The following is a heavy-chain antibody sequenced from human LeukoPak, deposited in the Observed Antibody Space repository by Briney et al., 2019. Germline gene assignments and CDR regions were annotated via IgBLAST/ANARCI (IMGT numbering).Heavy chain of an antibody. Sequence: ASVKVSCKASGYTFTSYDINWVRQATGQGLEWMGWMNPNSGNTGYAQKFQGRVTMTRNTSISTAYMEPSSLRSEDTAVYYCARGIDGWYYYYYGMDVWGQGTTVTVSS. J-gene: IGHJ6*02. V-gene: IGHV1-8*01. CDR1: GYTFTSYD. CDR3: ARGIDGWYYYYYGMDV. D-gene: IGHD5-24*01. CDR2: MNPNSGNT.